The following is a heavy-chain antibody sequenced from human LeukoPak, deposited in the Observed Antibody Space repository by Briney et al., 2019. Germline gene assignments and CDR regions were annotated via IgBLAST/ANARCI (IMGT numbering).Heavy chain of an antibody. V-gene: IGHV4-59*01. J-gene: IGHJ4*02. CDR2: IYYSGST. CDR3: ARGAGGMATIYRYCDY. D-gene: IGHD5-24*01. Sequence: SETLSLTCTVSGGSISSYYSSWIRQPPGKGLEWIGYIYYSGSTNYNPSLKSRVTISVDTSKIQFSLKLSSVTAADTAVYYCARGAGGMATIYRYCDYWGQGILVTVSS. CDR1: GGSISSYY.